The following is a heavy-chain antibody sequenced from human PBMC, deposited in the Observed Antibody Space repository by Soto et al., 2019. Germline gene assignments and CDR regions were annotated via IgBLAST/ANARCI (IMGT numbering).Heavy chain of an antibody. J-gene: IGHJ6*02. CDR1: GGSISSGDYY. CDR2: IYYSGST. CDR3: ARDHGVGNGGNSVYYYGMDV. Sequence: SETLSLTCTVSGGSISSGDYYWSWIRQPPGKGLEWIGYIYYSGSTYYNPSLKSRVTISVDTSKNQFSLKLSSVTAADTAVYYCARDHGVGNGGNSVYYYGMDVWRQGTTVTVSS. D-gene: IGHD2-21*02. V-gene: IGHV4-30-4*01.